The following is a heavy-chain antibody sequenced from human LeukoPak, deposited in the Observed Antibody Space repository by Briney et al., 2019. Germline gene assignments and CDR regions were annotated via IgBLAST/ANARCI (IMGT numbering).Heavy chain of an antibody. Sequence: GGSLRLSCAASGFTFRSYAMSWVRQAPGKGLEWVSAISAGANNIYYADSVKGRFTISRDNSKITLYLQMNSLRAEDTAVYHCAKSTSNWSPFDYWGQGTLVTVSS. V-gene: IGHV3-23*01. J-gene: IGHJ4*02. CDR1: GFTFRSYA. CDR2: ISAGANNI. D-gene: IGHD2-2*01. CDR3: AKSTSNWSPFDY.